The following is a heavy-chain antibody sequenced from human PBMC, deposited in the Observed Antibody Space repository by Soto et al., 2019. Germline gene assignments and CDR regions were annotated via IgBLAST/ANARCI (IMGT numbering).Heavy chain of an antibody. V-gene: IGHV1-46*01. J-gene: IGHJ5*02. CDR2: INPDAGAT. D-gene: IGHD2-2*01. CDR3: ARGDIVLVPASEGNWFDP. Sequence: QVQLVQSGAEVKKPGASVTVSCKASAYSFTTYHIHWVRQAPGQGLEWMGLINPDAGATNYAQRFQGRLRLTRDTSTCTVYLELRSLTFDDTAVYYCARGDIVLVPASEGNWFDPWGQGTLVTVSS. CDR1: AYSFTTYH.